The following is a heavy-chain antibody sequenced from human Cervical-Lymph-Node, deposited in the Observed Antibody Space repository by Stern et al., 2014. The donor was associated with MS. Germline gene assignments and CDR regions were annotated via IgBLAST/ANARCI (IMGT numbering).Heavy chain of an antibody. CDR2: ISSRSSTI. CDR3: ARTAYTSGWPFDS. D-gene: IGHD6-19*01. CDR1: GFAFSSYS. Sequence: EVQLVESGGGLVQPGGSLRLSCAASGFAFSSYSMNWVRQAPGKGLEWVSNISSRSSTIYYADSVKGRFTISRDNAKNSLYLQINSLRAEDTAVYYCARTAYTSGWPFDSWGQGTLVTVSS. V-gene: IGHV3-48*01. J-gene: IGHJ4*02.